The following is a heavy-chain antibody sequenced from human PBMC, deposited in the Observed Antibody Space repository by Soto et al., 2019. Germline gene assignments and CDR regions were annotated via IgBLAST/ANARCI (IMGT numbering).Heavy chain of an antibody. Sequence: ASVKVSCKASGGTFSSYTISWVRQAPGQGLEWMGRIIPILGIANYAQKFQGRVTITADKSTSTAYMELSSLRSEDTAVYYCAREHKTPEDIVVVVGLDYWGQGTLVTVSS. CDR1: GGTFSSYT. J-gene: IGHJ4*02. CDR3: AREHKTPEDIVVVVGLDY. D-gene: IGHD2-15*01. CDR2: IIPILGIA. V-gene: IGHV1-69*04.